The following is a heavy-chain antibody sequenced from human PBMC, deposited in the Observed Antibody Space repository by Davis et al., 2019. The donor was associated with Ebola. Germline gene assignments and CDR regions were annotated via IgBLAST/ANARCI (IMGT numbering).Heavy chain of an antibody. V-gene: IGHV4/OR15-8*02. D-gene: IGHD3-10*01. J-gene: IGHJ6*02. CDR3: ARDKSDTSLIRGPFGLDV. CDR1: GGSTNSANW. CDR2: IYHTGNT. Sequence: MPSETLSLTCAVSGGSTNSANWWTWVRQSPGKGLEWIGEIYHTGNTNYNPSLESRVTISRDKSKNQFSLRLTSVTAADTAVYFCARDKSDTSLIRGPFGLDVWGQGTTVTVSS.